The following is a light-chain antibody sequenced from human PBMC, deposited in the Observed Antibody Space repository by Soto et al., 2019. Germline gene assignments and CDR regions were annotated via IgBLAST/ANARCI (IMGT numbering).Light chain of an antibody. CDR2: EVF. V-gene: IGLV2-14*01. CDR3: SSYTSVNTVI. J-gene: IGLJ2*01. CDR1: SSDVGGYDY. Sequence: QSVLTQPASVSGSPGQSITISCTGASSDVGGYDYVSWYQQHPGKAPKLLIYEVFSRPSGISNRFSGSKSGNTATLTISGLQTEDEADYYGSSYTSVNTVIFGGGTKVTVL.